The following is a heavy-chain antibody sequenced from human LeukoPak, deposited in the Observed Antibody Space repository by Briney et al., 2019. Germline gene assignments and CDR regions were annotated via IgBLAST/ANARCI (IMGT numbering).Heavy chain of an antibody. D-gene: IGHD2-15*01. Sequence: GGSLRLSCAASGFTFSSYSMNWVRQAPGKGLEWVSSISSSSSYIYYADSVKGRFTISRDNAKNSLYLQMNSLRADDTAVYYCARETYCSGGSCYKGNAFDIWGQGTLVTVSS. CDR1: GFTFSSYS. CDR2: ISSSSSYI. J-gene: IGHJ3*02. V-gene: IGHV3-21*01. CDR3: ARETYCSGGSCYKGNAFDI.